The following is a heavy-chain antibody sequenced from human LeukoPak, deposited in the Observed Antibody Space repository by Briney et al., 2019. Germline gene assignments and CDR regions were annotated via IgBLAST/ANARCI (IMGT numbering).Heavy chain of an antibody. D-gene: IGHD6-19*01. CDR2: ISAYNGNT. CDR1: GYTFTGYG. V-gene: IGHV1-18*01. Sequence: ASVKVSCKASGYTFTGYGISWVRQAPGQGLEWMGWISAYNGNTNYAQKLQGRDTMTTDTSTSTAYMELRSLRSDDTAVYYCARAEKAVADFDYWGQGTLVTVSS. CDR3: ARAEKAVADFDY. J-gene: IGHJ4*02.